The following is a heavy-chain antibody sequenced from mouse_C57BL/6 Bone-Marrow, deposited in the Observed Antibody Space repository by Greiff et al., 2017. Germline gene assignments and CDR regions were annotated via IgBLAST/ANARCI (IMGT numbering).Heavy chain of an antibody. CDR1: GYTFTSYG. CDR2: IYPRSGNT. V-gene: IGHV1-81*01. Sequence: VQLVESGAELARPGASVKLSCKASGYTFTSYGISWVKQRTGQGLEWIGEIYPRSGNTYYNEKFKGKATLTADKSSSTAYMELRSLTSEDSAVYFCARVDYGGYARDYWGQGTSVTVSS. CDR3: ARVDYGGYARDY. J-gene: IGHJ4*01. D-gene: IGHD2-4*01.